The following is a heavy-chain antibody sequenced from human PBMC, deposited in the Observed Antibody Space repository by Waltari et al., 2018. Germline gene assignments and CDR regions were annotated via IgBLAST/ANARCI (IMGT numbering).Heavy chain of an antibody. J-gene: IGHJ4*01. Sequence: QTQLHQWGAGLVKPSETLSLTCAVFAGSFGDYFWTWVRHSPGKGLEWIGEIYHNGHTNYNPSLGRRFTISLDTSKNQFSLKLTSVTAADTAVYYCARGNYHDSPRLDWWGHGNLVTVSS. CDR1: AGSFGDYF. V-gene: IGHV4-34*01. CDR3: ARGNYHDSPRLDW. D-gene: IGHD3-22*01. CDR2: IYHNGHT.